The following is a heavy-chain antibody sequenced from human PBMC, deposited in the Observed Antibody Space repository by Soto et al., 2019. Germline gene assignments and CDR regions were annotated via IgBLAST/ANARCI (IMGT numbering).Heavy chain of an antibody. CDR1: GGSITSGGYY. V-gene: IGHV4-31*03. Sequence: QVQLQESGPGLVKPSQTLSLTCSVSGGSITSGGYYWSWIRQRPGKGLEWIGYIYNSGSTFYNTSLKSRVTISVGTSKNEFSLKLSSVTAAYTAVYYCARDLWAGGAFDIWGQGTMVTVSS. J-gene: IGHJ3*02. CDR3: ARDLWAGGAFDI. D-gene: IGHD3-10*01. CDR2: IYNSGST.